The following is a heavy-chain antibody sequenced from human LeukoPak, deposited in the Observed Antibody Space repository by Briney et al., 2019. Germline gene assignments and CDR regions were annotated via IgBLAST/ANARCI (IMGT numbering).Heavy chain of an antibody. Sequence: PGGSLRLSCAASGFTFSSYAMHWVRQAPGKGLEWVAVISYDRSNKYYADSVKGRFTISRDNSKNTLYLQMNSLRAEDTAVYYCASAYSYGFRYWGQGTLVTVSS. V-gene: IGHV3-30-3*01. J-gene: IGHJ4*02. CDR1: GFTFSSYA. D-gene: IGHD5-18*01. CDR3: ASAYSYGFRY. CDR2: ISYDRSNK.